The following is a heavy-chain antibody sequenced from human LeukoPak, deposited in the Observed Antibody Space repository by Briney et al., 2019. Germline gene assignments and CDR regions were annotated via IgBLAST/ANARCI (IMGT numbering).Heavy chain of an antibody. CDR3: ARQYYDFGSVYYTFDY. Sequence: AGGSLRLSCAASGFTFSDYYMSWIRQAPGKGLEWVSYISSSGSTIYYADSVKGRFTISRDNAKNSLYLQMNSLRAEDTSVFYCARQYYDFGSVYYTFDYWGQGTLVTVSS. J-gene: IGHJ4*02. D-gene: IGHD3-3*01. CDR1: GFTFSDYY. V-gene: IGHV3-11*04. CDR2: ISSSGSTI.